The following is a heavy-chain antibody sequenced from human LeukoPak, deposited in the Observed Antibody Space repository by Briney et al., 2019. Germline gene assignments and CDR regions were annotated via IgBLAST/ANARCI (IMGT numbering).Heavy chain of an antibody. CDR3: AKKGGSWNYFDS. CDR1: GFAFSIYG. J-gene: IGHJ4*02. V-gene: IGHV3-30*02. CDR2: LAYDASLV. D-gene: IGHD6-13*01. Sequence: GGSLRLSCVASGFAFSIYGMHWVRQAPGKGLEWVAYLAYDASLVDYTNSVKGRFTISRDNSKNTLFLQMNSLRPEDTAVYYCAKKGGSWNYFDSWGQGTLVTVSS.